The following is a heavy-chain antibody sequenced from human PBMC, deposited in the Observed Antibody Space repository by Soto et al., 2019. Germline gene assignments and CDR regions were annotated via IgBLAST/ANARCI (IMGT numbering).Heavy chain of an antibody. CDR3: ARDLGGEATIRF. Sequence: QVQLVQSGAEVKKPGSSVKVSCKASGGSFRNFVMSWVRQAPGQGLEWMGGIIPNSGTTNYAQMFQGRVTITAEDSTSTAYMELSCLTSDDTSLYYCARDLGGEATIRFWGQGTLVTGSS. V-gene: IGHV1-69*01. CDR1: GGSFRNFV. CDR2: IIPNSGTT. J-gene: IGHJ4*02. D-gene: IGHD3-16*01.